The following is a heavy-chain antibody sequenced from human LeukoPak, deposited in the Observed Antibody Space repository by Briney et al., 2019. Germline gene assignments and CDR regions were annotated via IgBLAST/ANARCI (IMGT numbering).Heavy chain of an antibody. CDR2: IYHSGST. CDR1: GYSISSGYY. V-gene: IGHV4-38-2*02. CDR3: ARGFTSDAFDI. J-gene: IGHJ3*02. Sequence: SETLSLTCTVSGYSISSGYYWGCIRQPPGEGLEWIGSIYHSGSTYYNPSLKSRVTISVDSSKNQFTLKLSSVTAADTALYYCARGFTSDAFDIWGQGTMVTVSP.